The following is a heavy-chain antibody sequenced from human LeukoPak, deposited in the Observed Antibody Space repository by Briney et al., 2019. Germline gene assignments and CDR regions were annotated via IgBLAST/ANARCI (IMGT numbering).Heavy chain of an antibody. V-gene: IGHV3-11*04. CDR2: ISSSGSDI. Sequence: GMSLRLSCVASGFTFSDYYMIWLRQAPGEGLEWVSYISSSGSDIFHADSVKGRLTISRDNAKKTLYLQINSLRAEDTAQYYCARALHDALDIWGQGTVVTVSS. CDR3: ARALHDALDI. J-gene: IGHJ3*02. CDR1: GFTFSDYY.